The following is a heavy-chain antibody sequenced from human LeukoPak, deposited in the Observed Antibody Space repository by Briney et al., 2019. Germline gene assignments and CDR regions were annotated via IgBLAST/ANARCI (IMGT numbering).Heavy chain of an antibody. D-gene: IGHD2-21*02. CDR1: GFTFSNAW. Sequence: PGGSLRLSCAASGFTFSNAWMSWVRQAPGKGLEWVGRIKSKTDGGTTDYAAPVKGRFTISRDDSKNTLYLQMNSLKTEDTAVYYCTTDSAIAYCGGDCYPNFDYWGREPWSPSPQ. CDR2: IKSKTDGGTT. CDR3: TTDSAIAYCGGDCYPNFDY. V-gene: IGHV3-15*01. J-gene: IGHJ4*02.